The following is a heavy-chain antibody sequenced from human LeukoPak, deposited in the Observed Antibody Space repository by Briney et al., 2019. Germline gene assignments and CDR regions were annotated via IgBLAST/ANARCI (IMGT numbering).Heavy chain of an antibody. CDR1: GGSIGSNIW. J-gene: IGHJ4*02. D-gene: IGHD5-12*01. V-gene: IGHV4-4*02. CDR2: IYHSGNT. Sequence: SETLSLTCAVFGGSIGSNIWWSWVRQPPGKGLEWIGEIYHSGNTNYNPSLKSRVTISVDKSKNQFSLTLSSVTAADTAVYYCARLPRYGGYDHFDYWGQGILVIVSS. CDR3: ARLPRYGGYDHFDY.